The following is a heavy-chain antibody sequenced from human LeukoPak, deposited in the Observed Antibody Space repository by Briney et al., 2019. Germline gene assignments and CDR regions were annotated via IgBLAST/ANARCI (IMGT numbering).Heavy chain of an antibody. J-gene: IGHJ4*02. CDR3: ARGFRSVTTWGYFDY. CDR2: IYSGGGT. D-gene: IGHD4-17*01. Sequence: GGSLRLSCAASGFTVSTNYMSWVRQAPGKGLEWVSLIYSGGGTYYADSVKDRFTISRDNSRNTLSLQMNSLRVDDTAVYYCARGFRSVTTWGYFDYWGQGALVTVSS. V-gene: IGHV3-66*01. CDR1: GFTVSTNY.